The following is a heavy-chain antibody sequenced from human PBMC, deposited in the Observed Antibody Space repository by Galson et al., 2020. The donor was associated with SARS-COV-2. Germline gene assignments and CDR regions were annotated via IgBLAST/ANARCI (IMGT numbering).Heavy chain of an antibody. V-gene: IGHV4-59*01. J-gene: IGHJ3*02. CDR2: VYYVGST. Sequence: ASETLSLTCTVSGGSISIYYWSWIWQSPGKGLEWIGYVYYVGSTHYNSSLKSRVTISVDTSKNQFSLKLSSVTAADTAVYYCARNGNIYGADAFDIWGQGTMVTVSS. CDR1: GGSISIYY. D-gene: IGHD5-18*01. CDR3: ARNGNIYGADAFDI.